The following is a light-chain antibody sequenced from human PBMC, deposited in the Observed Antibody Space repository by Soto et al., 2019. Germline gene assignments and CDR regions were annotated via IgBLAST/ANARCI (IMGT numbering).Light chain of an antibody. V-gene: IGKV2-28*01. J-gene: IGKJ1*01. Sequence: IVMTQSPLSLPVTPGEPASISCRSSQSLLHSNGYNYLDWYLQKPGQSPQLLIYLGCNRASGVPDRFSGSGSGTDFTLKISRVEAEDVGVYYCMQALHTPWTFGQGTKVEIK. CDR1: QSLLHSNGYNY. CDR3: MQALHTPWT. CDR2: LGC.